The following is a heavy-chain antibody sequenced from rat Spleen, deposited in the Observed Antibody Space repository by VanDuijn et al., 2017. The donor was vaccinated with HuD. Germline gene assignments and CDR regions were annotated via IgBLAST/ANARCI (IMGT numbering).Heavy chain of an antibody. D-gene: IGHD1-1*01. J-gene: IGHJ2*01. V-gene: IGHV2-47*01. CDR1: GLSLSSNR. CDR3: ATAYHSSDAHYFDY. Sequence: QVQLKESGPTLVQPSQTLSLTCSVSGLSLSSNRVSWLRPPPGKGLEWMGVIWSGGGTDYYSTIKSRLSISRDTSKSQVFLKMNSLQTEDTAMFFCATAYHSSDAHYFDYWGQGVMVTVSS. CDR2: IWSGGGT.